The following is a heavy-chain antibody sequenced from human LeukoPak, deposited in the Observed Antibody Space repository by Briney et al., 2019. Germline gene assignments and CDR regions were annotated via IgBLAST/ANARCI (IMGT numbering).Heavy chain of an antibody. D-gene: IGHD3-3*01. CDR2: IYTSGST. Sequence: SETLSLTCTVSGGSISSYYWSWIRQPAGKGLEWIGRIYTSGSTNYNPSLKSRVTMSVDTSKNQFSLKLSSVTAADTAVYYCARDPTEVHYDFWSGYYTGHDAFDIWGQGTMVTVSP. CDR3: ARDPTEVHYDFWSGYYTGHDAFDI. V-gene: IGHV4-4*07. CDR1: GGSISSYY. J-gene: IGHJ3*02.